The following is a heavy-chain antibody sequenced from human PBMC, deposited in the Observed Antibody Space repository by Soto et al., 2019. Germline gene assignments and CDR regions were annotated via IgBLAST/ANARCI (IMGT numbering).Heavy chain of an antibody. D-gene: IGHD3-9*01. V-gene: IGHV1-46*01. CDR2: INPNGGSP. Sequence: QVQLVQSGAEVKKPGASVKVSCKASGYSFSSYYIHWVRQAPGQGLEWIGIINPNGGSPNYAQNFKGRLPVTRHTSTATVYMDLRALTSDYTAMYYCARGLGLGDFWGQGTLVTLSS. J-gene: IGHJ4*02. CDR1: GYSFSSYY. CDR3: ARGLGLGDF.